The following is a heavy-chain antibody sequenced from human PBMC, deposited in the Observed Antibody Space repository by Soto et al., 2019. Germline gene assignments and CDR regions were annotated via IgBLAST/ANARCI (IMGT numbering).Heavy chain of an antibody. CDR2: ISSSSSYI. Sequence: EVQLVESGGGLVKPGGSLRLSCAASGFTFSSYSMNWVRQAPGKGLEWVSSISSSSSYIYYADSVKGRFTISSDNAKNSLYLQMNSLGAEDTAVYYCARVRAPWYGETGDAFDIWGQGTMVTVSS. D-gene: IGHD4-17*01. J-gene: IGHJ3*02. CDR1: GFTFSSYS. CDR3: ARVRAPWYGETGDAFDI. V-gene: IGHV3-21*01.